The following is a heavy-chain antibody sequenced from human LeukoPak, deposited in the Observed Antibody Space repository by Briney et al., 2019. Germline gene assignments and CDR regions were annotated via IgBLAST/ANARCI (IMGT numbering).Heavy chain of an antibody. V-gene: IGHV3-33*01. J-gene: IGHJ4*02. CDR1: GYSFSSHG. CDR2: IWYDGSNR. D-gene: IGHD2/OR15-2a*01. CDR3: ARDLSFGSMSFDD. Sequence: GGSLRLSCATSGYSFSSHGMHWDRQAPGKGLEWVALIWYDGSNRNYADSVKGRFTISRDDSKNTLYLQMNSLRAEDTALYFCARDLSFGSMSFDDWGQGTLVTVSS.